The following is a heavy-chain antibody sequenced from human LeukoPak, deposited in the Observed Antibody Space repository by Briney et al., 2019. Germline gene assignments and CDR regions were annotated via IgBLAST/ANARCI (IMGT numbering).Heavy chain of an antibody. D-gene: IGHD2-15*01. CDR1: GGSLSIGGYS. Sequence: SETLSLTCAVSGGSLSIGGYSWSWIRQPPGKGLEWIGYIYYSGSTYYNSSLKSRVTISVYTSKNQFSLKLSSVTAADTVVYYCARNSDIVVVVAATQYYYYYMDVWGKGTTVTVSS. CDR2: IYYSGST. V-gene: IGHV4-30-4*07. J-gene: IGHJ6*03. CDR3: ARNSDIVVVVAATQYYYYYMDV.